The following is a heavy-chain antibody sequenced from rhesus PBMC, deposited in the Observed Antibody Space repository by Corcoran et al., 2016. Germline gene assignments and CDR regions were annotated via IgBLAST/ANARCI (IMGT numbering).Heavy chain of an antibody. CDR3: AIEGDDYGNYDDY. CDR1: GYSISSKY. D-gene: IGHD4-29*01. CDR2: IYGSGGSN. V-gene: IGHV4S14*01. J-gene: IGHJ4*01. Sequence: QVQLQESGPGLVKPSETLSLTCAVSGYSISSKYLNWIRQPPGKGLEWIGRIYGSGGSNYLSPSLKRVVTRSGNTSKTQCSMKLSCVTAADTAVYYCAIEGDDYGNYDDYWGQGVLVTVSS.